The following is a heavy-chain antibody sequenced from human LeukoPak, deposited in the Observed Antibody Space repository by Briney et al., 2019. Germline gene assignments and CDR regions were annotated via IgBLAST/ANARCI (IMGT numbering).Heavy chain of an antibody. CDR2: IYYSGRK. V-gene: IGHV4-59*01. D-gene: IGHD3-22*01. Sequence: PSETLSLTCTVSGGSISSYYWSWVRQPPGKGLEWVGYIYYSGRKNNNPSLKSRVTISVDTSKNQFSLKLSSVTAADTAVYYCAREYYYDSSGYYYRWFDPWGQGTLVTVSS. J-gene: IGHJ5*02. CDR3: AREYYYDSSGYYYRWFDP. CDR1: GGSISSYY.